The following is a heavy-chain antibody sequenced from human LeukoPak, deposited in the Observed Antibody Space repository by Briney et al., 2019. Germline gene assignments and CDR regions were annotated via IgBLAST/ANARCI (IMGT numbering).Heavy chain of an antibody. CDR2: MNPNSGNT. CDR3: ARGPGVGATTGDAFDI. V-gene: IGHV1-8*03. J-gene: IGHJ3*02. D-gene: IGHD1-26*01. Sequence: ASVKVSCKASGYTFTSYDINWVRQATGQGLEWMGWMNPNSGNTGYAQKFQGRVTITRNTSISTAYMELSSLRSEDTAVYYCARGPGVGATTGDAFDIWGQGTMVTVSS. CDR1: GYTFTSYD.